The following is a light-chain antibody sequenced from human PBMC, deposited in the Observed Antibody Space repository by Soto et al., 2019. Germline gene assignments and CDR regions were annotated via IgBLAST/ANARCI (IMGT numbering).Light chain of an antibody. J-gene: IGLJ2*01. CDR2: EGS. CDR3: CSYAGSSPVV. V-gene: IGLV2-23*01. CDR1: SSDVGSYNL. Sequence: QSALTQPASVSGSPGQSITISCTGTSSDVGSYNLVSWYQQHPGKSPKLMIYEGSKRPSGVSNRFSGSKSGNTASLTISRLQAEDEADYYCCSYAGSSPVVFGGGTKLPVL.